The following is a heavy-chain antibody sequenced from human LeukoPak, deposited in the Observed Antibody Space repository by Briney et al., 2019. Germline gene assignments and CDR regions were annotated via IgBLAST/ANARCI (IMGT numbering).Heavy chain of an antibody. D-gene: IGHD3-22*01. CDR2: INHSGSS. J-gene: IGHJ1*01. V-gene: IGHV4-34*01. Sequence: SETLSLTCAVYGGSFSGYYWSWIRQPPGKGLEWIGEINHSGSSKYNPSLKSRVTISVDTSKNQFSVKLRSVTAADTAVYYCARPEEYDSRGYSSYFQYWGQGTLVTVSS. CDR1: GGSFSGYY. CDR3: ARPEEYDSRGYSSYFQY.